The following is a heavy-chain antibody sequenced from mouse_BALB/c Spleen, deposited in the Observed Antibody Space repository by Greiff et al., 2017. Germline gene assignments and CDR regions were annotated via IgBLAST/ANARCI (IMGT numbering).Heavy chain of an antibody. CDR3: ARFGYGSKGYYFDY. D-gene: IGHD1-1*01. CDR2: ISYSGST. J-gene: IGHJ2*01. Sequence: EVKLQESGPGLVKPSQSLSLTCTVTGYSITSDYAWNWIRQFPGNKLEWMGYISYSGSTSYNPSLKSRISITRDTSKNQFFLQLNSVTTEDTATYYCARFGYGSKGYYFDYWGQGTTLTVSS. V-gene: IGHV3-2*02. CDR1: GYSITSDYA.